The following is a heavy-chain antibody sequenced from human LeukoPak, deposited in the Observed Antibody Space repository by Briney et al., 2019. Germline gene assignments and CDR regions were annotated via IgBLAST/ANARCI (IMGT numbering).Heavy chain of an antibody. CDR2: ISSSGSTI. CDR1: GFTFSSYE. V-gene: IGHV3-48*03. J-gene: IGHJ1*01. D-gene: IGHD3-22*01. CDR3: VVGDYYDSSGYYRAFQH. Sequence: PGGSLRLSCAASGFTFSSYEMNWVRQAPGKGLEWVSYISSSGSTIYHADSVKGRFTISRDNAKNSLYLQMNSLRAEDTAVYYCVVGDYYDSSGYYRAFQHWGQGTLVTVSS.